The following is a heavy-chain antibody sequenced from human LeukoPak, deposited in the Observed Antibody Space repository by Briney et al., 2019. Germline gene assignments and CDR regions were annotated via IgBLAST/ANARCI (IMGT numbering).Heavy chain of an antibody. CDR2: ISYDGSNK. CDR1: GFTFSSYA. CDR3: ARDDYDY. V-gene: IGHV3-30-3*01. J-gene: IGHJ4*02. Sequence: PGGSLRLSCAASGFTFSSYAMHWVRQAPGKGLEWVAVISYDGSNKYYADSVKGRFTISRDNSKNTPYLQMNSLRAEDTAVYYCARDDYDYWGQGTLVTVSS. D-gene: IGHD5-12*01.